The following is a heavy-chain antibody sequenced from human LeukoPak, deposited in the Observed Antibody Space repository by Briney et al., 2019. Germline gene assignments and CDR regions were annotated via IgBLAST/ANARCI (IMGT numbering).Heavy chain of an antibody. V-gene: IGHV4-38-2*02. D-gene: IGHD2-15*01. J-gene: IGHJ4*02. CDR3: ARDADCSGGSCYSDY. CDR1: GYSISSGYY. CDR2: IYHSGST. Sequence: PSETLSLTCAVSGYSISSGYYWGGIRPPPGKGLEWIGSIYHSGSTYYNPSLKSRVTISVDTSKNQFSLKLSSVTAADTAVYYCARDADCSGGSCYSDYWGQGTLVTVSS.